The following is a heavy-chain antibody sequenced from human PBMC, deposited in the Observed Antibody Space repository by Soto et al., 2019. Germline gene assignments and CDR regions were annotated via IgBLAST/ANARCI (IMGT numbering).Heavy chain of an antibody. Sequence: QVQLVESGGDVVQPGKSLSLSCAASGFIFNDYGMHWIRQAPGKGLEWVAVVSDDGINKYYGDSVKGRFTISRDNSKNTLFLQMNSLSAEDAAVYYCARSVSRYCTDGSCYFDYWGHGTLVTVSS. J-gene: IGHJ4*01. V-gene: IGHV3-30*03. D-gene: IGHD2-15*01. CDR2: VSDDGINK. CDR1: GFIFNDYG. CDR3: ARSVSRYCTDGSCYFDY.